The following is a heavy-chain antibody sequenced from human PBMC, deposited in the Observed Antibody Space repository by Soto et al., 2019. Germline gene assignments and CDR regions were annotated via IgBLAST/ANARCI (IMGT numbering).Heavy chain of an antibody. J-gene: IGHJ4*02. CDR2: IYHSGST. Sequence: SETLSLTCAVSGGSISFGGYSWSWIRQPPGKGLEWIGYIYHSGSTYYNPSLKSRVTISVDTSKNQFSLKLSSVTAADTAVYYCARHKRNYYDSSGYSYYFDYWGQGTLVTVSS. D-gene: IGHD3-22*01. CDR1: GGSISFGGYS. V-gene: IGHV4-30-2*05. CDR3: ARHKRNYYDSSGYSYYFDY.